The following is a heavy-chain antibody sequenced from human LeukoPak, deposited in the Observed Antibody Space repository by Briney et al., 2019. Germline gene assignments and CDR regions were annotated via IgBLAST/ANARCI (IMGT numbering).Heavy chain of an antibody. V-gene: IGHV1-69*05. CDR2: IIPIFGTA. J-gene: IGHJ4*02. CDR1: GGTFSSYA. CDR3: ARDWGVVVVPAAIYVDY. D-gene: IGHD2-2*01. Sequence: GASVKVSCKASGGTFSSYAISWVRQAPGQELEWMGGIIPIFGTANYAQKLQGRVTMTTDTSTSTAYMELRSLRSDDTAVYYCARDWGVVVVPAAIYVDYWGQGTLVTVSS.